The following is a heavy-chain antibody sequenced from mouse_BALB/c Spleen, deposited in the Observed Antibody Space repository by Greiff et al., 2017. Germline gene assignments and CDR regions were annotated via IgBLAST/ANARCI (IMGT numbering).Heavy chain of an antibody. CDR1: GYTFTSYT. J-gene: IGHJ1*01. CDR3: ARGLRRIGYFDV. V-gene: IGHV1-4*01. Sequence: VKLQESGAELARPGASVKMSCKASGYTFTSYTMHWVKQRPGQGLEWIGYINPSSDYTNYNQKFKDKATLTTDKSSSTAYMQLSSLTSEDSAVYYCARGLRRIGYFDVWGAGTTVTVSS. D-gene: IGHD2-4*01. CDR2: INPSSDYT.